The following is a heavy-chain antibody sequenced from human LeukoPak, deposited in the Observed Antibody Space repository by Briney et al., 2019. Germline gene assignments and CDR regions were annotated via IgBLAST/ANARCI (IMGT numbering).Heavy chain of an antibody. CDR2: LNPHSGSA. J-gene: IGHJ5*02. D-gene: IGHD1-1*01. CDR1: GYTFTSND. V-gene: IGHV1-8*01. CDR3: ARIPQRVPHNWFDP. Sequence: ASVKVSCKASGYTFTSNDINWVRQAAGQGLEWMGWLNPHSGSAGYAQKFQGRVTMTRDTSTNTVYMELSSLTSDDTAVYYCARIPQRVPHNWFDPWGQGTLVTVSS.